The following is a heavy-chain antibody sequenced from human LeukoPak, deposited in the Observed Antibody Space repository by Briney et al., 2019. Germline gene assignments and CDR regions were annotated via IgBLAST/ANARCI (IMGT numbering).Heavy chain of an antibody. CDR3: AKEGDIVVVPAANPDY. D-gene: IGHD2-2*01. CDR1: GFTFSSYA. J-gene: IGHJ4*02. CDR2: ISGSGGST. V-gene: IGHV3-23*01. Sequence: GGSLRLSCAASGFTFSSYAVSWVRQAPGKGLEWVSAISGSGGSTYYADSVKGRFTISRDNSKNTLYLQMNSLRAEDTAVYYCAKEGDIVVVPAANPDYWGQGTLVTVSS.